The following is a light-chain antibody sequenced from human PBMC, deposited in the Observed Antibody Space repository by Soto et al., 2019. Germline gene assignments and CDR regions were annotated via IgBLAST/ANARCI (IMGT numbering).Light chain of an antibody. Sequence: ELVLTPSPAPLSLSPGEGATLSCRTSQSVGRSLAWYQQKPGQAPRLLIYGASTRVTGIPARFSGSGSGTEFTLTISSLQSDDFAVYYCQQYNNWPAYTFGQGTKLEIK. J-gene: IGKJ2*01. CDR1: QSVGRS. V-gene: IGKV3-15*01. CDR3: QQYNNWPAYT. CDR2: GAS.